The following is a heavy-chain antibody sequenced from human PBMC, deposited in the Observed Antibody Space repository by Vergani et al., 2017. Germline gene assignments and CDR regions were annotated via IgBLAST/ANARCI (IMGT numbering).Heavy chain of an antibody. Sequence: QVQLVQSGAEVKKPGSSVKVSCKASGGTFSSYAISWVRQAPGQGLEWMGGIIPIFGTANYAQKFQGRVTITADESTSTAYMELSSLRSEDTAGYYCARYQFYAPARIVLVPPSGDYWGQGTLVIVSA. CDR2: IIPIFGTA. D-gene: IGHD2-2*01. J-gene: IGHJ4*02. CDR1: GGTFSSYA. V-gene: IGHV1-69*01. CDR3: ARYQFYAPARIVLVPPSGDY.